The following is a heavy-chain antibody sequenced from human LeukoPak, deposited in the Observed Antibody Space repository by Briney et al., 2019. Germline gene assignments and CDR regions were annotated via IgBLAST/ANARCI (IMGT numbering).Heavy chain of an antibody. Sequence: ASVKVSCKASGYTFTSYGISWVRQAPGQGLEWMGWISAYNGNTNYAQKLQGRVTMTRDTSTSTVYMELSSLRSEDTAVYYCARFRVRGKPLDYWGQGTLVTVSS. J-gene: IGHJ4*02. CDR2: ISAYNGNT. CDR1: GYTFTSYG. D-gene: IGHD3-10*01. V-gene: IGHV1-18*01. CDR3: ARFRVRGKPLDY.